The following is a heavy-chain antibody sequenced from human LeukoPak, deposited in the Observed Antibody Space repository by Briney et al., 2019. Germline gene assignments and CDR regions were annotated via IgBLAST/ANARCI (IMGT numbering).Heavy chain of an antibody. Sequence: GGSLRLSCAASGFTFDDYGMSWVRQAPGKGLEWVSGINWNGGSTGYADSVKGRFTISRDNAKNSLYLQTNSLRAEDTALYYCARVYPYYYDSSGYSEAGYFDYWGQGTLVTVSS. CDR1: GFTFDDYG. CDR3: ARVYPYYYDSSGYSEAGYFDY. D-gene: IGHD3-22*01. V-gene: IGHV3-20*04. CDR2: INWNGGST. J-gene: IGHJ4*02.